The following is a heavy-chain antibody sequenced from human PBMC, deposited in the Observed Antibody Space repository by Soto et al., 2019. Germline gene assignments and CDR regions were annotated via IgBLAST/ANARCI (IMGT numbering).Heavy chain of an antibody. CDR3: ARAFAGFGAYWYFDL. Sequence: SETLSLTCTVSGGSITDYYWSWIRQPPGKALEWIGYGYHSVSIHYNPSLKTRVTISVDTSEDQFSLRLSSVTAADTAVYYCARAFAGFGAYWYFDLWGRGTLVTVSS. D-gene: IGHD3-16*01. CDR2: GYHSVSI. V-gene: IGHV4-59*01. J-gene: IGHJ2*01. CDR1: GGSITDYY.